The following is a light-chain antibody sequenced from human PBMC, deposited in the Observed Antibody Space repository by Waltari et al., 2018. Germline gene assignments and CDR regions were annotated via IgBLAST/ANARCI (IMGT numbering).Light chain of an antibody. CDR2: EVS. V-gene: IGLV2-8*01. J-gene: IGLJ2*01. Sequence: QSALTQPPSASGSPGQSVTISCTGTSSDIGGYNYVSWYQQHPGKAPKLMIDEVSKRPAGVPDRFSGSRSGNTAALTVSGLQAEDEAEYYCSSYADSNNLVFGGGTKLTVL. CDR1: SSDIGGYNY. CDR3: SSYADSNNLV.